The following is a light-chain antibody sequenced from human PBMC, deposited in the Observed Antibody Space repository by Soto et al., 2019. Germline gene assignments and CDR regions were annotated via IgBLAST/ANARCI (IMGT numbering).Light chain of an antibody. J-gene: IGLJ2*01. V-gene: IGLV1-40*01. Sequence: QSVLTQPPSVSVAPGQRVTISCTGTSLNIGAGYDVHWYQQVPGTAPKLLIFANINRPSGVPDRFSGSKSDTSASRAITGLQAEDEADYYCQSYDRSLSGVVFGGGTKLTVL. CDR1: SLNIGAGYD. CDR3: QSYDRSLSGVV. CDR2: ANI.